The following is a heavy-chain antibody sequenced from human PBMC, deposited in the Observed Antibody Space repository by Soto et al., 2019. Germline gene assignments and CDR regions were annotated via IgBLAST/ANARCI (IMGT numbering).Heavy chain of an antibody. V-gene: IGHV4-39*01. D-gene: IGHD3-16*01. Sequence: QLQLQESDPGLVKPSETLSLTCTVSGGSVSSSDYYWGWIRQPPGKELEWIGAVYYSGTTYYMPSLKSRVTISVDTSKNHFSLNLRSVTAADTAVYYCARQTGGFGYYFDYWGQGALVTVSS. CDR2: VYYSGTT. J-gene: IGHJ4*02. CDR3: ARQTGGFGYYFDY. CDR1: GGSVSSSDYY.